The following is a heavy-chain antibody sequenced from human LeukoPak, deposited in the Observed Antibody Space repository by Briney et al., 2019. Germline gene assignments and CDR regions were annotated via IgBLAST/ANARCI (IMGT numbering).Heavy chain of an antibody. CDR1: GGSISSYY. CDR3: ARAPGRRAVAANFDY. Sequence: SETLSLTCTVSGGSISSYYWSWIRQPPGKGLEWIGYIYYSGSTNYNPSLKSRVTISVDTSKNQFSLKLSSVTAADTAVYYCARAPGRRAVAANFDYWGQGTLVTVSS. J-gene: IGHJ4*02. CDR2: IYYSGST. D-gene: IGHD6-19*01. V-gene: IGHV4-59*01.